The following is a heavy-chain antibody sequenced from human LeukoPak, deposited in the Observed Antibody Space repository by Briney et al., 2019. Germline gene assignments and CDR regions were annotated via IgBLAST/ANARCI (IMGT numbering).Heavy chain of an antibody. D-gene: IGHD3-22*01. CDR3: ARDIHDSSGYYYDY. Sequence: PGGSLRLSCVASGFTFNGYTMSWVRQAPGKGLEWISAVSASGDKTYYADSVKDRFTVSRDNSKDTLYLQMKSLRAEDTALYYCARDIHDSSGYYYDYWGQGTLVTVSS. V-gene: IGHV3-23*01. CDR2: VSASGDKT. CDR1: GFTFNGYT. J-gene: IGHJ4*02.